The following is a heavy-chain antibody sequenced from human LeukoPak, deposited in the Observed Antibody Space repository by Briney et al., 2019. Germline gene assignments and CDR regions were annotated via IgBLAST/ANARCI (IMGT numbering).Heavy chain of an antibody. CDR1: GFTFSSYE. CDR3: ARDSDGSGLDAFDI. J-gene: IGHJ3*02. CDR2: ISSSGSAK. D-gene: IGHD3-10*01. Sequence: GGSLRLSCAASGFTFSSYEMNWVRQAPGKGLEWVSYISSSGSAKKYADSVKGRFTISRDNAKNPLYLQMNSLRDEDTAVYHCARDSDGSGLDAFDIWGQGTMVTVSS. V-gene: IGHV3-48*03.